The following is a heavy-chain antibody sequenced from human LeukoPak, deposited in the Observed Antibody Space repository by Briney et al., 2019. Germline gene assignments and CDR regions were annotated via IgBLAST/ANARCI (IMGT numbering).Heavy chain of an antibody. D-gene: IGHD3-22*01. J-gene: IGHJ5*02. V-gene: IGHV1-2*06. CDR1: GYTFTGYY. CDR2: INPNSGGT. Sequence: GASVKVSCKASGYTFTGYYMHWVRQAPGQGLEWMGRINPNSGGTNYAQKFQGRVTMTRDTSISTAYMELSRLRSDDTAVYYCARGGYYYDSSGYSGGQFDPWGQGTLVTVSS. CDR3: ARGGYYYDSSGYSGGQFDP.